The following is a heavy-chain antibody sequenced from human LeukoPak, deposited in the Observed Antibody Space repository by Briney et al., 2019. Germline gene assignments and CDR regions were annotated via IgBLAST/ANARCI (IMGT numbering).Heavy chain of an antibody. CDR1: GGSISSYY. CDR2: IHYSGST. D-gene: IGHD5-18*01. J-gene: IGHJ3*02. CDR3: ARFAYISGYSGAFDI. V-gene: IGHV4-59*08. Sequence: KSSETLSLTCTVSGGSISSYYWSWIRQPPGKGLEWIGYIHYSGSTNYNPSLRSRVTVSVDTSKNQISLKLASVTAADTAVYYCARFAYISGYSGAFDIWGQGTMVTVSS.